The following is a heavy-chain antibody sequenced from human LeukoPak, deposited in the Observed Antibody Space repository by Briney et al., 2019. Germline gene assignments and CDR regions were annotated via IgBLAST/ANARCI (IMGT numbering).Heavy chain of an antibody. D-gene: IGHD4-17*01. J-gene: IGHJ4*02. V-gene: IGHV3-33*08. CDR2: IWYEGSNK. CDR1: GFTFSSYG. Sequence: GGSLRLSCAASGFTFSSYGMHWVRQAPGKGLEWVAVIWYEGSNKYYADSVKGRFTISRDNSKNTLYLQMNSLRAEDTAVYYCARDGTNSNYGDYYFDYWGQGTLVTVSS. CDR3: ARDGTNSNYGDYYFDY.